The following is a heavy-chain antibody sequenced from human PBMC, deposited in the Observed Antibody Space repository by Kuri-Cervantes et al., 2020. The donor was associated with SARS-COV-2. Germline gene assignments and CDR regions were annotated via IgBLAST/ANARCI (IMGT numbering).Heavy chain of an antibody. CDR3: AKDRVGVQDF. V-gene: IGHV3-30*18. J-gene: IGHJ4*02. CDR2: ISHDGKNK. CDR1: GFNFSRTD. Sequence: LSLTCAASGFNFSRTDMHWVRQAPGKGLEWVAVISHDGKNKKCIASWKGRFTISRDNSQNTLYLHMKSLRSEDTAMYYCAKDRVGVQDFWGQGTLVTVSS. D-gene: IGHD2-21*01.